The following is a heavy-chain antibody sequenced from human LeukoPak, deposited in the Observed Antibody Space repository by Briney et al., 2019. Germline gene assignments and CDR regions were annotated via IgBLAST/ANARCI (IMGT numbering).Heavy chain of an antibody. V-gene: IGHV3-23*01. CDR2: ISANGGTT. D-gene: IGHD3-10*01. Sequence: GGSLRLSCAASGFTFRSYAMNWVRQAPGKGLEWVSAISANGGTTYYADSVKGRFTISRDNSKNTLYLQMDSLRAEDTAVYYCAKALWFGDEGFDYWGQGTLVTVSS. J-gene: IGHJ4*02. CDR1: GFTFRSYA. CDR3: AKALWFGDEGFDY.